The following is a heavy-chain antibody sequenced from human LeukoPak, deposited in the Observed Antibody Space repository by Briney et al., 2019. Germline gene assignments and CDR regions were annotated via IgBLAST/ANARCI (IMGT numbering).Heavy chain of an antibody. V-gene: IGHV5-51*01. Sequence: RGESLQISCKGSGSRFTTYWIGWLRQLPGKGLEWMGIISPGDSDTTYSPSFQSQVTISADKSISTAYLQWSSLKASDTAMYYCARLSADYGMDVWGQGTTVTVS. CDR1: GSRFTTYW. CDR2: ISPGDSDT. D-gene: IGHD6-19*01. CDR3: ARLSADYGMDV. J-gene: IGHJ6*02.